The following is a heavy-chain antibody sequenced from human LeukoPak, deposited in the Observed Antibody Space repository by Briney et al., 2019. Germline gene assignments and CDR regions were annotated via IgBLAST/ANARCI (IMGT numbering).Heavy chain of an antibody. V-gene: IGHV4-39*07. J-gene: IGHJ6*02. CDR2: INHSGST. CDR3: ARSRLGDFWSGYYHYYYYGMDV. CDR1: GGSISSGDYY. D-gene: IGHD3-3*01. Sequence: SETLSLTCTVSGGSISSGDYYWSWIRQPPGKGLEWIGEINHSGSTNYNPSLKSRVTISVDTSKNQFSLKLSSVTAADTAVYYCARSRLGDFWSGYYHYYYYGMDVWGQGTTVTVSS.